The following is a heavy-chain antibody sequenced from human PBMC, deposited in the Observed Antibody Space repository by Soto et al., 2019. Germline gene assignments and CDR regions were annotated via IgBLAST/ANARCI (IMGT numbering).Heavy chain of an antibody. CDR1: GFTFSSYA. D-gene: IGHD1-1*01. CDR2: ISGSGGGT. V-gene: IGHV3-23*01. Sequence: RLSCAASGFTFSSYAMSWVRQAPGKGLEWVSSISGSGGGTYYADSVKGRFTFSRDNSKNTLYLQMNSLRAEDTAAYYCAKFGMATTKRSPPYYIDYWGQGALVTVSS. CDR3: AKFGMATTKRSPPYYIDY. J-gene: IGHJ4*02.